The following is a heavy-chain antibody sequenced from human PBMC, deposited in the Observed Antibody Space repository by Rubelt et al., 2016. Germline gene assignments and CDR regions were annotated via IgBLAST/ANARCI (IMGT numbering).Heavy chain of an antibody. CDR2: IYYNGNT. V-gene: IGHV4-39*02. D-gene: IGHD2-21*02. CDR3: ARLVVTRRLGLDY. J-gene: IGHJ4*02. Sequence: QLQLRESGPGLVKPSETLSLTCSVSGGSISNSLHYWGWIRQPPGKGLEWIGTIYYNGNTYYVPSLMSRLTISVDTSKNSFSRKRGLVTVADTAVDYGARLVVTRRLGLDYWGQGTLVTVSS. CDR1: GGSISNSLHY.